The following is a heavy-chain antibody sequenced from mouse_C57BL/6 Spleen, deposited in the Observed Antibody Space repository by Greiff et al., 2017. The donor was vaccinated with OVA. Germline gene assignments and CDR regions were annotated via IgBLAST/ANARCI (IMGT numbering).Heavy chain of an antibody. CDR1: GFSLTSYA. CDR3: ASIYYDYDRYFDV. D-gene: IGHD2-4*01. V-gene: IGHV2-9-1*01. Sequence: VQGVESGPGLVAPSQCLYITCTVSGFSLTSYAISWVRQPPGKGLEWLGVIRTGGGTHYNSALKSRLSISRDNSKSQVFLKMNSLQTDDTARYYCASIYYDYDRYFDVWGTGTTVTVSS. J-gene: IGHJ1*03. CDR2: IRTGGGT.